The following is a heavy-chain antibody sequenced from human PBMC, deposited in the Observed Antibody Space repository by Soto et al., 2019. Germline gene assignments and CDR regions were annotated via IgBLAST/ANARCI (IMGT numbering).Heavy chain of an antibody. Sequence: SETLSLTCTVSGGSISSYYWSWIRQPPGKGLEWIGYIYYSGSTNCNPSLKSRVTISVDTSKNQFSLKLSSVTAADTAVYYCARGRNGCTNGVCYHYYYYMDVWGKGTTVTVSS. D-gene: IGHD2-8*01. V-gene: IGHV4-59*01. CDR2: IYYSGST. CDR3: ARGRNGCTNGVCYHYYYYMDV. J-gene: IGHJ6*03. CDR1: GGSISSYY.